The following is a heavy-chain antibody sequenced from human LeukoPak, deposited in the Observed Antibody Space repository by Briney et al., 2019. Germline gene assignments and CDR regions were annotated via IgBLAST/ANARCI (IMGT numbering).Heavy chain of an antibody. CDR1: GLTFSSYA. V-gene: IGHV3-23*01. CDR3: AKDLRGPAAGTWYFDL. CDR2: ITGGGDNT. D-gene: IGHD6-13*01. J-gene: IGHJ2*01. Sequence: GGSLRLSCAASGLTFSSYAMGWVRQAPGKGLEWVSAITGGGDNTYYSDSVKGRFTISRDNSRNTLYLQMNSLRAEDTAVYYCAKDLRGPAAGTWYFDLWGRGTLVTVSS.